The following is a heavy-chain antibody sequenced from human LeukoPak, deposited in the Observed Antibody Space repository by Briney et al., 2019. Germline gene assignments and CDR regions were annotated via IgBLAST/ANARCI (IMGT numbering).Heavy chain of an antibody. J-gene: IGHJ3*02. D-gene: IGHD5-24*01. V-gene: IGHV1-69*06. CDR1: GGTFSSYA. CDR3: ARDHAGMARTGAFDI. Sequence: APVKVSCKACGGTFSSYAVSCVRQAAGQGREWMRGIIPIFGTAKYAQNFQGRVTITADKSTSTAYMELSSLRSEDTAVYYCARDHAGMARTGAFDIWGQGTMVTVSS. CDR2: IIPIFGTA.